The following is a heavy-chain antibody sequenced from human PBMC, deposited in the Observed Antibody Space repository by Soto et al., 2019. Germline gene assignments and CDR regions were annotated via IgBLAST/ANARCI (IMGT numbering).Heavy chain of an antibody. J-gene: IGHJ5*02. CDR3: ARVVPGAEAWFGP. D-gene: IGHD2-2*01. Sequence: SVKVSCKTSGYTFSKYGITCVRQSPGQPLEWLGWISLYSDGTNYAQKFQGRVSMTTDTSTTTAYMELRSLRSDDTAVYYCARVVPGAEAWFGPWGQGTLVTVSS. V-gene: IGHV1-18*01. CDR1: GYTFSKYG. CDR2: ISLYSDGT.